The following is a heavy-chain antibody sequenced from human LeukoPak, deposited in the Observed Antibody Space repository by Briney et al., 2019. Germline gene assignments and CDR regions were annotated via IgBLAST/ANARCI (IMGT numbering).Heavy chain of an antibody. CDR2: IIPIFGTA. CDR3: ARTVTYSSSWYWFDP. J-gene: IGHJ5*02. CDR1: GGTFSSYA. Sequence: SVKVSCKASGGTFSSYAISWVRQAPGQGLEWMGGIIPIFGTANYAQKFQDRVTITTDESTSTAYMELSSLRSEDTAVYYCARTVTYSSSWYWFDPWGQGTLVTVSS. V-gene: IGHV1-69*05. D-gene: IGHD6-13*01.